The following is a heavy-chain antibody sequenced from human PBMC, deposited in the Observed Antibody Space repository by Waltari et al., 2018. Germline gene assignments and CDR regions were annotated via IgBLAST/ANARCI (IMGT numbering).Heavy chain of an antibody. CDR1: GFTFSSYG. J-gene: IGHJ6*02. V-gene: IGHV3-33*01. Sequence: QVQLVESGGGVVQPGRSLGLSCAASGFTFSSYGMHWVRQAPGKGLEWVAVIWYDGSNKYHADSVKGRFTISRDNSKNTLYLQMNSLRAEDTAVYYCARDKEGWYYYGMDVWGQGTTVTVSS. CDR3: ARDKEGWYYYGMDV. CDR2: IWYDGSNK.